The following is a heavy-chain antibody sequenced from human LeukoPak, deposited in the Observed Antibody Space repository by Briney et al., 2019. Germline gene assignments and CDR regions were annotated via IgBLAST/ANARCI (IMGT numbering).Heavy chain of an antibody. CDR3: ARAPKDFWSGHEYYFDY. J-gene: IGHJ4*02. CDR1: GYTFTSNA. Sequence: ASVKVSCKASGYTFTSNAINWVRQAPGQGLEWMGWISAYNNNTKYPQNLQGRLIVTTDTSTSTAYMELRSLRSDDTAVYYCARAPKDFWSGHEYYFDYWGQGTLVTVSS. CDR2: ISAYNNNT. V-gene: IGHV1-18*01. D-gene: IGHD3-3*01.